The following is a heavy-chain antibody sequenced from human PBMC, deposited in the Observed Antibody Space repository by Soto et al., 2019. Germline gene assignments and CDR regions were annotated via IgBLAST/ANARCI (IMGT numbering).Heavy chain of an antibody. CDR2: TENKANSYAT. CDR3: VRGSGSYYSGMDV. V-gene: IGHV3-72*01. J-gene: IGHJ6*02. Sequence: EVQLVESGGGLVQPGGSLRLSCAASGFTFSDHYMDWVRQAPGKGLEWVGRTENKANSYATQYAASVKGRFTISRDDSRNSLYWQMNSLISEDTAVYYCVRGSGSYYSGMDVWGQGTTVTVSS. CDR1: GFTFSDHY. D-gene: IGHD1-26*01.